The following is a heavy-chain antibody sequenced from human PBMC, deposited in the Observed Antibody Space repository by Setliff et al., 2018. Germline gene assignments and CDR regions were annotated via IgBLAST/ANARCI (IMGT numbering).Heavy chain of an antibody. J-gene: IGHJ6*03. D-gene: IGHD3-10*01. CDR2: ISGSGDGDKT. CDR1: GFSFSNYA. Sequence: PGGSLRLSCAASGFSFSNYAMSWVRQTPRKGLEWVSAISGSGDGDKTHYADSAKGRVTMSADASKKQLYLSLTSVSVADTAMYYCARSHYYASGNSHYYYMDVWGKGTAVTVS. V-gene: IGHV3-23*01. CDR3: ARSHYYASGNSHYYYMDV.